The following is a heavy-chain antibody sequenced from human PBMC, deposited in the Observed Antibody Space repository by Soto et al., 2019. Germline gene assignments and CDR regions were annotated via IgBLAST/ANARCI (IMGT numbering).Heavy chain of an antibody. CDR1: GGSISSGGYS. Sequence: SETLSLTCAVSGGSISSGGYSWSWIRQPPGKGLEWIGYIYYSESTNYNPSFKSRVTISVDTSRNQFSLKLSSVTAADTAVYYCARRYGGNFDFWGQGTLVTVSS. V-gene: IGHV4-61*08. J-gene: IGHJ4*02. CDR2: IYYSEST. CDR3: ARRYGGNFDF. D-gene: IGHD1-26*01.